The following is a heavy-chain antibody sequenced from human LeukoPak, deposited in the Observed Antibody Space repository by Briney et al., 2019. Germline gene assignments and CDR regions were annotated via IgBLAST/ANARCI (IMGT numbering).Heavy chain of an antibody. Sequence: PSETPSLTCTVSGYSISSDYYWGWIRQPPGKGLEWVGSIYRGGSTYYNPSLKSRVTISVDTSKNQLSLKLSSVTAADTAVYYCARGGFDYGGNPLDYWGQGTLVTVSS. V-gene: IGHV4-38-2*02. CDR3: ARGGFDYGGNPLDY. CDR1: GYSISSDYY. D-gene: IGHD4-23*01. J-gene: IGHJ4*02. CDR2: IYRGGST.